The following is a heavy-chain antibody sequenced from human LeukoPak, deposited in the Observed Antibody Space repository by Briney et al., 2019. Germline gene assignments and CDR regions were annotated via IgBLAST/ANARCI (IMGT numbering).Heavy chain of an antibody. CDR3: ARVVAWLQFSGSAFDM. J-gene: IGHJ3*02. CDR2: INPNSGGT. D-gene: IGHD5-24*01. V-gene: IGHV1-2*02. CDR1: GYTFTDYY. Sequence: ASVKVSCKASGYTFTDYYVHWVRQVPGQGLEWMGWINPNSGGTNYAQKFQGRVTITRDTSISTAYMELTSLGSDDTAVFYCARVVAWLQFSGSAFDMWGQGTMVTVSS.